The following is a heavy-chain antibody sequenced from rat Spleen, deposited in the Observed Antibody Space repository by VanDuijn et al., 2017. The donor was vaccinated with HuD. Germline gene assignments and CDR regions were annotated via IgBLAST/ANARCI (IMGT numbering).Heavy chain of an antibody. D-gene: IGHD5-1*01. CDR3: TNNWEAYY. CDR2: ISNTGDNT. J-gene: IGHJ2*01. CDR1: GFTFNNFW. V-gene: IGHV5-31*01. Sequence: EVKLVESGGGLVQPGRSLKLSCVASGFTFNNFWMSWIRQAPGKGLEWVASISNTGDNTYYPDSVKGRFTISRDDAKSTLYLQMNSLRSEDTATYYCTNNWEAYYWGQGVMVTVSS.